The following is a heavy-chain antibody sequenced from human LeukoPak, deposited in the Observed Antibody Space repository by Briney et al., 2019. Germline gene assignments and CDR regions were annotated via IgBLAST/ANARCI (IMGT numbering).Heavy chain of an antibody. CDR2: INPNSGGT. V-gene: IGHV1-2*04. J-gene: IGHJ4*02. CDR1: GYTFTGYY. Sequence: ASLKVSCKASGYTFTGYYMHWVRQAPGQGLEWMGWINPNSGGTNYAQKFQGWVTMTRDTSIRTAYMELSRLRSDDTAVYYCARVVYSSGRYYFDYWGQGTLVTVSS. CDR3: ARVVYSSGRYYFDY. D-gene: IGHD6-19*01.